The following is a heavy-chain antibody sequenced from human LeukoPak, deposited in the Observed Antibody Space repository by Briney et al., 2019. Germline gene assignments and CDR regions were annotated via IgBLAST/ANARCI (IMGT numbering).Heavy chain of an antibody. Sequence: GGSLRLSCAASGFTVSSNYMSWVRLAPGRGLEWVASIIGTSEMHYADSVKGRFTVSRDNDKNSLFLQLYSLSVEDTAVYYCTRAIIVAFGTGPFDIWGQGTVVTVSS. CDR1: GFTVSSNY. J-gene: IGHJ3*02. D-gene: IGHD3-3*02. CDR2: IIGTSEM. CDR3: TRAIIVAFGTGPFDI. V-gene: IGHV3-69-1*01.